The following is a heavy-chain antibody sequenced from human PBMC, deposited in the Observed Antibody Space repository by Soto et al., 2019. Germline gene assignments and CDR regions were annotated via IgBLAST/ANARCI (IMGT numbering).Heavy chain of an antibody. CDR1: GFTFRSYG. CDR3: AKDRGHQGYMDV. J-gene: IGHJ6*03. CDR2: IPYDGSNK. V-gene: IGHV3-30*18. Sequence: GGSLRLSCAASGFTFRSYGMHWVRQAPGKGLEWVAVIPYDGSNKYYADSVKGRFTISRDNSKNTLYLQMNSLRAEDTAVYYCAKDRGHQGYMDVWGKGTTVTVSS.